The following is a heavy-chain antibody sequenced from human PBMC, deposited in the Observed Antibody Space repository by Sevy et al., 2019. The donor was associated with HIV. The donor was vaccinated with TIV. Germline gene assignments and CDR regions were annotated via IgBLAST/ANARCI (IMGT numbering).Heavy chain of an antibody. CDR2: IYYNGHI. Sequence: SETLSLTCTVSGGSITSLYWNWIRQPPGKGLEWIANIYYNGHINYNPSLKSWVTLSLDTSKNQFSLRLSSVNAADTAMYYCAGENAWGRGYSWGQGTLVTVSS. J-gene: IGHJ4*02. V-gene: IGHV4-59*08. CDR1: GGSITSLY. D-gene: IGHD1-26*01. CDR3: AGENAWGRGYS.